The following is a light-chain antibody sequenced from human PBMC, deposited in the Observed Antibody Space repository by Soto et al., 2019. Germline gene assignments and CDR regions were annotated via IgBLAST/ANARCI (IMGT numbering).Light chain of an antibody. Sequence: QAVVTQPPSASGTPGQRVTISCSGSSSNIGSNTVNWYQQLPGTAPKLLIYSNNQRPSGVPDRFAGSKSGTSASLAISGLQSEDEADYYCAAWEDSLNGPVVGGGTKLAVL. CDR2: SNN. J-gene: IGLJ2*01. CDR3: AAWEDSLNGPV. V-gene: IGLV1-44*01. CDR1: SSNIGSNT.